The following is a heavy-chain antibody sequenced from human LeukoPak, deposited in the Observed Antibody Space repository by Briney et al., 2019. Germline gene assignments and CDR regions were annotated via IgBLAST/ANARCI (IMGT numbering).Heavy chain of an antibody. J-gene: IGHJ4*02. CDR2: LYSSGDT. V-gene: IGHV3-53*01. Sequence: PGGSLRLSCAASGFRVSTNYIGWVRQAPGKGLEWVSVLYSSGDTYYADSVKGRFTISGDNSKNTVYLQMNSLRAEDTAVYYCARENGCDSSGYPDWGQGTLVTVSS. CDR1: GFRVSTNY. CDR3: ARENGCDSSGYPD. D-gene: IGHD3-22*01.